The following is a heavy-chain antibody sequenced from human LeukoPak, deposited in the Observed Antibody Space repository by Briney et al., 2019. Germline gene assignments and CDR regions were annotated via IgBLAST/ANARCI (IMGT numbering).Heavy chain of an antibody. CDR3: ARGEFIAAAGTVGFDP. Sequence: SVKVSCKASGGTFSSYAISWVRQAPGQGLEWMGGIIPIFGTANYAQKFQGRVTITTDESTSTAYMELSSLRSEDTAVYYCARGEFIAAAGTVGFDPWGQGTLVAVSS. D-gene: IGHD6-13*01. V-gene: IGHV1-69*05. J-gene: IGHJ5*02. CDR1: GGTFSSYA. CDR2: IIPIFGTA.